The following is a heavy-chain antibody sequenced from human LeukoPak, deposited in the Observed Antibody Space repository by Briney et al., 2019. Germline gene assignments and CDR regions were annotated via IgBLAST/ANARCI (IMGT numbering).Heavy chain of an antibody. V-gene: IGHV3-9*03. CDR2: ITWNSGSV. J-gene: IGHJ3*02. D-gene: IGHD3/OR15-3a*01. CDR3: AKGLGVASLIVDALDM. Sequence: PGGSPRLSCAASGFTFHDYAMHWVRQVPGKGLEWVSGITWNSGSVLCADSVRGRFTISRDSAENSLYLQMNSLRPEDMAFYYCAKGLGVASLIVDALDMWGQGTMVTV. CDR1: GFTFHDYA.